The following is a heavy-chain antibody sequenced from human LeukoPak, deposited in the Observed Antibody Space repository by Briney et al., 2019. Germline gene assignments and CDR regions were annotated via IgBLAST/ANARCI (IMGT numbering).Heavy chain of an antibody. CDR1: GGSISSSSYY. J-gene: IGHJ6*03. Sequence: KPSETLSLTCTVSGGSISSSSYYWGWIRQPPGKGLEWIGSIYYSGSTYYNPSLKSRVTISVDTSKNQFSLKLSSVTAADTAVYYCARDVSSASFTYYYYYMDVWGKGTTVTVSS. V-gene: IGHV4-39*07. D-gene: IGHD3-16*01. CDR2: IYYSGST. CDR3: ARDVSSASFTYYYYYMDV.